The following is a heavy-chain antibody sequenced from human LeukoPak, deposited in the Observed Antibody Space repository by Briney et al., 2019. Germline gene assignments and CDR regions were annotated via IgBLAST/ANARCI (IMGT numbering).Heavy chain of an antibody. D-gene: IGHD3-9*01. CDR2: INHSGGM. V-gene: IGHV4-34*01. Sequence: SETLSLTCAVYGGSFSGYYWSWIRQPPGEGLEWIGEINHSGGMNYNPSLKSRVTISVDTSKNQFSLKLRSVTAADSAFYYCARAERLTGYFWDYWGQGALVTVSS. CDR3: ARAERLTGYFWDY. J-gene: IGHJ4*02. CDR1: GGSFSGYY.